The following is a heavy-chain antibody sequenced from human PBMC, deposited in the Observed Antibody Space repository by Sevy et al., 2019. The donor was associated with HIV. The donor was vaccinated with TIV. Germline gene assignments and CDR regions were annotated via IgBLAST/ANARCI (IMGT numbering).Heavy chain of an antibody. D-gene: IGHD3-16*01. CDR1: GGSISSYY. J-gene: IGHJ6*04. Sequence: SETLSLTCTVSGGSISSYYWSWIRQPPGKGLEWIGYIYYSGSTKYNPSLKSRVTISVDTSKNQFSLKLSSVTAADTAGYYCARDRGAWGVWGKGTTVTVSS. CDR2: IYYSGST. V-gene: IGHV4-59*01. CDR3: ARDRGAWGV.